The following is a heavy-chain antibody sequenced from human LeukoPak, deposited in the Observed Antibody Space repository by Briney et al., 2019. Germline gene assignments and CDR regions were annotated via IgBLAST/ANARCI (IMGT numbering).Heavy chain of an antibody. CDR2: IYNSRST. CDR1: GGSVSSYY. CDR3: ARGPPYIVVVTAIGFFDY. D-gene: IGHD2-21*02. Sequence: SETLSLTCTVSGGSVSSYYWSWIRQAPGKGLEWIGSIYNSRSTNYNPFLKSRVTISVDKSKNQFSLKLSSVTAADTAVYYCARGPPYIVVVTAIGFFDYWGQGTLVTVSS. V-gene: IGHV4-59*02. J-gene: IGHJ4*02.